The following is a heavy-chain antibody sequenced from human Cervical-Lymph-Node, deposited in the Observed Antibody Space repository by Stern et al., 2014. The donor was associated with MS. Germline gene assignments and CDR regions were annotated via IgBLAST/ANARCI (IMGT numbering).Heavy chain of an antibody. CDR1: GG. CDR3: ARGAGDNWFDP. J-gene: IGHJ5*02. Sequence: VPLVESGADVKPPGSSVRVSCKAYGGISWLRQAPGQGLEWLGCILRRVGTAHSTQRFQGSLTITADKSTNTTYMELSSLRSDDTAIYYCARGAGDNWFDPWGQGTLVSVSS. D-gene: IGHD3-10*01. CDR2: ILRRVGTA. V-gene: IGHV1-69*06.